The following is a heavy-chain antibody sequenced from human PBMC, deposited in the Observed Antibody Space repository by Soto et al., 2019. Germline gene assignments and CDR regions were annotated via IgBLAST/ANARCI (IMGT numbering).Heavy chain of an antibody. CDR2: IWYDGSNQ. V-gene: IGHV3-33*01. Sequence: QVQLVESGGGVDQPGRSLRLSCAASGFTFSDYGMHWVRQAPGKGLEWVAVIWYDGSNQRYADSVKGRFTISRDNSKNTLYLQMNSLGVEDTAVYYCARALSGYGLDYWGQGTLVTVSS. J-gene: IGHJ4*02. CDR1: GFTFSDYG. CDR3: ARALSGYGLDY. D-gene: IGHD5-12*01.